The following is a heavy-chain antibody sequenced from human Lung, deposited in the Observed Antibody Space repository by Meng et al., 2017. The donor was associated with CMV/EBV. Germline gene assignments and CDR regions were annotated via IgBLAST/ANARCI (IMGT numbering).Heavy chain of an antibody. CDR2: ISGSGGST. V-gene: IGHV3-23*01. D-gene: IGHD2-15*01. CDR1: GFTFSSYA. Sequence: GGSXRLXCAASGFTFSSYAMSWVRQAPGKGLEWVSAISGSGGSTYYADSVKGRFTISRDNSKNTLYLQMNSLRAEDTAVYYCAKTVKLVVVAYFDYWGQGXLVTVSS. J-gene: IGHJ4*02. CDR3: AKTVKLVVVAYFDY.